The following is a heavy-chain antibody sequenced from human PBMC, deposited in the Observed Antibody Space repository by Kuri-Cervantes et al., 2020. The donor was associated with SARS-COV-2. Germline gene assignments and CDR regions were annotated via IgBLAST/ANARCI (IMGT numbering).Heavy chain of an antibody. V-gene: IGHV1-18*04. CDR3: ARDGGGWCGGYFDY. Sequence: ASVKVSCKASGYTFTGYYMHWVRQAPGQGLEWMGWISAYNGNTNYAQKLQGRVTMTTDTSTSTAYMELRSLRSDDTAVYYCARDGGGWCGGYFDYWGQGTLVTVSS. J-gene: IGHJ4*02. CDR2: ISAYNGNT. CDR1: GYTFTGYY. D-gene: IGHD3-10*01.